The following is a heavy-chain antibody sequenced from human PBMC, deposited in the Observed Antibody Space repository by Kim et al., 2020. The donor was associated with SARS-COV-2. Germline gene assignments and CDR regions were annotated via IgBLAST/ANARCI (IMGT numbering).Heavy chain of an antibody. V-gene: IGHV3-23*01. Sequence: GGSLRLSCAASGFTFSSYAMSWVRQAPGKGLEWVSAISGSGGSTSYADSVTGRVTISSANSKNTLYLQMNSMRAEATAVSFCSKGAVAGTGEFDYGGQGT. CDR3: SKGAVAGTGEFDY. J-gene: IGHJ4*02. CDR2: ISGSGGST. D-gene: IGHD6-19*01. CDR1: GFTFSSYA.